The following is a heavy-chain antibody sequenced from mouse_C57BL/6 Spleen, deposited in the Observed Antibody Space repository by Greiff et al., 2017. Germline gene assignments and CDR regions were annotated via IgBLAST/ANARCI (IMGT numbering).Heavy chain of an antibody. CDR1: GYSITSGYY. CDR2: ISYDGSN. V-gene: IGHV3-6*01. D-gene: IGHD2-10*01. CDR3: ARGAYRGFAY. J-gene: IGHJ3*01. Sequence: EVQVVESGPGLVKPSQSLSLTCSVTGYSITSGYYWNWIRQFPGNKLEWMGYISYDGSNNYNPSLKNRISITRDTSKNQFFLKLNSVTTEDTATYYCARGAYRGFAYWGQGTLVTVSA.